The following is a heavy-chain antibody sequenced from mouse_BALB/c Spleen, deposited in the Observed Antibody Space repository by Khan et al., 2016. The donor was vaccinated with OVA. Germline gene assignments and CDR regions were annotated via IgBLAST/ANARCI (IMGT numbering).Heavy chain of an antibody. V-gene: IGHV1-9*01. Sequence: QVQLQQSGAELMKPGASVKISCKATGYTFSSYWIEWVKQRPGHGLEWIGEILPGSGSNNYNEKFKGKATFTADTSSNTVYMQLSSMTSEDSAVYYCARGNYYGSSSWFGYWGQGTLVTVS. J-gene: IGHJ3*01. CDR3: ARGNYYGSSSWFGY. CDR1: GYTFSSYW. CDR2: ILPGSGSN. D-gene: IGHD1-1*01.